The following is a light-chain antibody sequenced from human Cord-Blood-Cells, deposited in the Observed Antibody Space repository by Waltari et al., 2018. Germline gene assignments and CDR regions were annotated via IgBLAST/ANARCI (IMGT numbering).Light chain of an antibody. CDR1: SLRSYY. CDR2: GKN. J-gene: IGLJ3*02. CDR3: NSRDSSGNWV. Sequence: SSELTQDPAVSVALGQTVRITCQGDSLRSYYASWYQQKPGQAPVPVIYGKNNRPSGIPDRFSGSSSGNTASLTITGAQAEDEADYYCNSRDSSGNWVFGGGTKLTVL. V-gene: IGLV3-19*01.